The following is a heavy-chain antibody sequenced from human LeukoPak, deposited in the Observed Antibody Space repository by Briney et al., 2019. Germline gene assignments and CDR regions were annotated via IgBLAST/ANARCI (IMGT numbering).Heavy chain of an antibody. J-gene: IGHJ3*02. CDR2: ISSSGSTI. CDR1: GFTFSSYE. D-gene: IGHD2-15*01. V-gene: IGHV3-48*03. CDR3: ARELDIVVVVAATPAGAFDI. Sequence: GGSLRLSCAASGFTFSSYEMNWVRQAPGKGLEWVSYISSSGSTIYYADSVKGRFTISRDDAKNSLYLQMNSPRAEDTAVYYCARELDIVVVVAATPAGAFDIWGQGTMVTVSS.